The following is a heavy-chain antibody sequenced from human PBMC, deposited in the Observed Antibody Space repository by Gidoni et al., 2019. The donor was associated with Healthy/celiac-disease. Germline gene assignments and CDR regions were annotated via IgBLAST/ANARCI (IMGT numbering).Heavy chain of an antibody. J-gene: IGHJ4*02. D-gene: IGHD3-22*01. CDR1: GFTFSSYG. Sequence: QVQLVESGGGVVQPGRSLRLSCAASGFTFSSYGMHLVRQVPGKGLEWVAFIWYDGSNKYYADSVKGRFTISRDNSKNTLYLQMNSLRAEDTAVYYCARATGYYDSSGYYRYFDYWGQGTLVTVSS. CDR3: ARATGYYDSSGYYRYFDY. V-gene: IGHV3-33*01. CDR2: IWYDGSNK.